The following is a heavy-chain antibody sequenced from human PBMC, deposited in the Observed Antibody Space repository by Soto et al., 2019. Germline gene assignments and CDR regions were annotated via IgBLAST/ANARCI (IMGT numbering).Heavy chain of an antibody. V-gene: IGHV3-48*01. CDR3: ARDGRYLTGHQLN. J-gene: IGHJ4*02. CDR2: ISSSSSTI. D-gene: IGHD3-9*01. CDR1: GFTFSSYS. Sequence: GGSLRLSCAASGFTFSSYSMNWVRQAPGKGLEWVSYISSSSSTIYYADSVKGRFTISRDNAKNSLYLQMNSLRAEDTAVYYCARDGRYLTGHQLNWGQGTLVTVSS.